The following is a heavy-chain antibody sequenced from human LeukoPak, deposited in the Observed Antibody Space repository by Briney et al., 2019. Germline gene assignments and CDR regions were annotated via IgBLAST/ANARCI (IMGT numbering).Heavy chain of an antibody. V-gene: IGHV3-23*01. D-gene: IGHD2-2*01. CDR1: GFTFSSYT. CDR3: AASLPNIVVVPATKGPFGY. CDR2: VSGSGGNI. J-gene: IGHJ4*02. Sequence: GGSLRLSCAASGFTFSSYTMSWVRQAPGKGLEWVSGVSGSGGNIHYAESVKGRFTISRDNSKNTLYLQMNSLRAEDTAVYYCAASLPNIVVVPATKGPFGYWGQGALVTVSS.